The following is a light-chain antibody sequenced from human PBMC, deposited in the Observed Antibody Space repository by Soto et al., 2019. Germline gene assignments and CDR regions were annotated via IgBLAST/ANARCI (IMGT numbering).Light chain of an antibody. CDR1: QSVNIH. V-gene: IGKV3D-15*01. CDR2: GAS. Sequence: EIVMTQSPATLSVSPGERATLSCRASQSVNIHLAWYQQKPGQAPRLLIYGASARATGIPAKFSGSGSGTEFTLTISSLQSEDFAVYYCQQYGSSLFTFGPGTKVDIK. J-gene: IGKJ3*01. CDR3: QQYGSSLFT.